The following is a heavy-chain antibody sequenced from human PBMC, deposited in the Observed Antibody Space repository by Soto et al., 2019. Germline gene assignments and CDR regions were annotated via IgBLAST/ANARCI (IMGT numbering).Heavy chain of an antibody. CDR1: GGSISSGGYY. CDR3: AMYYYDSSGYYQFDY. Sequence: QVQLQESGPGLVKPSQTLSLTCTVSGGSISSGGYYWSWIRQHPGKALEWIGYIYYSGSTYYNPSLKSRVTISVGPSKNQFCLKLSSVTAADTAVYYCAMYYYDSSGYYQFDYWGQGTLVTVSS. J-gene: IGHJ4*02. V-gene: IGHV4-31*03. D-gene: IGHD3-22*01. CDR2: IYYSGST.